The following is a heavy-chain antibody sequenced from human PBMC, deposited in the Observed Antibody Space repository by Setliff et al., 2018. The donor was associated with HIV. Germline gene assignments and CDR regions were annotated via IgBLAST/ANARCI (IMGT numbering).Heavy chain of an antibody. CDR2: IIPFIDAT. Sequence: SVKVSCKASGGTFRSYSINWVRQAPGQGLEWMGTIIPFIDATHYAQSFQGRLTITAAESSNTAYMELSSLRLHDTAVYYCAKAAVEMTTIAFGGPPGYWGQGTLVTVSS. J-gene: IGHJ4*02. CDR1: GGTFRSYS. CDR3: AKAAVEMTTIAFGGPPGY. D-gene: IGHD3-16*01. V-gene: IGHV1-69*11.